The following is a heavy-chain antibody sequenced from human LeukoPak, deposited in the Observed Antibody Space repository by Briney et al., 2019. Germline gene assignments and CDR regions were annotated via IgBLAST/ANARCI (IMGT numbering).Heavy chain of an antibody. CDR3: AKDPYGNSPGAFDI. D-gene: IGHD4-23*01. CDR2: IRASDGST. V-gene: IGHV3-23*01. J-gene: IGHJ3*02. CDR1: GFSFIYYG. Sequence: GGSLRLSCAASGFSFIYYGMVWVRQAPGKGLECVSGIRASDGSTYYADSVKGRFTISRDTSKNTLYLQMNSLRAEDTAVYYCAKDPYGNSPGAFDIWGQGTMVSVSS.